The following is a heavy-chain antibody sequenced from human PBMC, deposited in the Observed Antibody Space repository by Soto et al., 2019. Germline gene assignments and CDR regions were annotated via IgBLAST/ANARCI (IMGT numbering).Heavy chain of an antibody. CDR2: IRSKVDCSSA. D-gene: IGHD6-19*01. Sequence: GGSLRLPGAAAVFSFSDHYMAWVRQPPGKGLEWVGRIRSKVDCSSAEYAASVKGRFTISRDESKKSVYLHMNSLKSEDTAVYFCARVLGSGWYYSDYWGQGTLVTVSS. CDR3: ARVLGSGWYYSDY. V-gene: IGHV3-72*01. J-gene: IGHJ4*02. CDR1: VFSFSDHY.